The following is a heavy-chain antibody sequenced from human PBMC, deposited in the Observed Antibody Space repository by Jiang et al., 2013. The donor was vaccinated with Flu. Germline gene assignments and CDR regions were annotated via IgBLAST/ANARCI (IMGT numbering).Heavy chain of an antibody. Sequence: GAEVKKPGATVKISCKVSGYTFTDYYMHWVQQAPGKGLEWMGLVDPEDGETIYAEKFQGRVTITADTSTDTAYMELSSLRSEDTAVYYCEISYRSIAARQVSYWGQGTLVTVSS. CDR2: VDPEDGET. V-gene: IGHV1-69-2*01. D-gene: IGHD6-6*01. CDR3: EISYRSIAARQVSY. J-gene: IGHJ4*02. CDR1: GYTFTDYY.